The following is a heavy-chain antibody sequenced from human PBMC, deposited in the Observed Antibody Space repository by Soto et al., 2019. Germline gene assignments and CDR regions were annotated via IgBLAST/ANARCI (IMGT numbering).Heavy chain of an antibody. CDR3: AREGSACSGGSCYLAINWFDP. Sequence: PSETLSLTCTVSGGSISSGGYYWSWIRQHPGKGLEWIGYIYYSGSTYYNPSLKSRVTISVDTSKNQFSLKLSSVTAADTAVYYCAREGSACSGGSCYLAINWFDPWGQGTLVTVSS. J-gene: IGHJ5*02. CDR1: GGSISSGGYY. CDR2: IYYSGST. V-gene: IGHV4-31*03. D-gene: IGHD2-15*01.